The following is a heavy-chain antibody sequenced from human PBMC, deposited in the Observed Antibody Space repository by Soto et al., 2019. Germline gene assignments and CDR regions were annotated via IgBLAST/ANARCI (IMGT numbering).Heavy chain of an antibody. CDR2: ISYDGSNK. D-gene: IGHD3-22*01. CDR1: GFTFSSYG. Sequence: QVQLVESGGGVVQPGRSLSLSCAASGFTFSSYGMHWVRQAPGKGLEWVAVISYDGSNKYYADSVKGRFTISRDNYKNTLYLQMNSLTAEDTAVYYCAKGVWDYYESSGQSGSWGQRTLVTVS. CDR3: AKGVWDYYESSGQSGS. V-gene: IGHV3-30*18. J-gene: IGHJ5*02.